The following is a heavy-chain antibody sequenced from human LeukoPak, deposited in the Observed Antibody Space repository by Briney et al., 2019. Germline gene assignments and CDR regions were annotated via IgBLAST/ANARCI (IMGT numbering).Heavy chain of an antibody. V-gene: IGHV3-30*01. J-gene: IGHJ4*02. Sequence: GGSLRLSCAGSGFTFTNAGINWVRLAPGKGLEWVSVISHDGTNKYYSDSVDGRFTVSRLNSQNTVYLQMTDLRPDDTATYYCASEDVDTGDFWGQGTLVTVSS. CDR1: GFTFTNAG. CDR3: ASEDVDTGDF. CDR2: ISHDGTNK. D-gene: IGHD5-18*01.